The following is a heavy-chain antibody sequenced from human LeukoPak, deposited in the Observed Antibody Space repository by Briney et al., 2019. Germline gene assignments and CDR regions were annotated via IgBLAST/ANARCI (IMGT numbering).Heavy chain of an antibody. J-gene: IGHJ4*02. CDR2: ISAYNGNT. V-gene: IGHV1-18*01. CDR1: GYTFTSYG. Sequence: ASVKVSYKASGYTFTSYGISWVRQAPGQGLEWMGWISAYNGNTNYAQKLQGRVTMTTDTSTSTAYMELRSLRSDDTAVYYCARPYYDSSAPPYDYWGQGTLVTVSS. CDR3: ARPYYDSSAPPYDY. D-gene: IGHD3-22*01.